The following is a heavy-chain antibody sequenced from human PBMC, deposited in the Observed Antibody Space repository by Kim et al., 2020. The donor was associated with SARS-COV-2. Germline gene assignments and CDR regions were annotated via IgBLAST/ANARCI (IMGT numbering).Heavy chain of an antibody. V-gene: IGHV3-30*04. Sequence: GGSLRLSCAASGFTISSYAMHWVRQAPGKGLEWVAVISYDGSNKYYADSVKGRFTISRDNSKNTLYLQMNSLRAEDTAVYYCARTVAVAGIPYYYGMDV. J-gene: IGHJ6*01. CDR3: ARTVAVAGIPYYYGMDV. CDR2: ISYDGSNK. D-gene: IGHD6-19*01. CDR1: GFTISSYA.